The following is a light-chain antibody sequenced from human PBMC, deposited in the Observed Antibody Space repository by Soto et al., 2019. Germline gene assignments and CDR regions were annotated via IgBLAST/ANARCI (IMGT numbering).Light chain of an antibody. CDR3: QQYGSSPWT. Sequence: EIGLTQSAGTLSLSAGERATLSFRASQSVSSSYLACYQQKLGQAPRLLIYGASSRATGIPDRFSGSGSGTDFTLTISRLEPEDFAVYYCQQYGSSPWTFGQGTKV. J-gene: IGKJ1*01. CDR1: QSVSSSY. CDR2: GAS. V-gene: IGKV3-20*01.